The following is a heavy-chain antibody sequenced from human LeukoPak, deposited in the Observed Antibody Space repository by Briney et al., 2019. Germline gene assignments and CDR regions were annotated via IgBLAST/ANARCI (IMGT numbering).Heavy chain of an antibody. Sequence: SETLSLTCTVSGGSISSSSYYWGWIRQPPGKGLEWIGSIYYSGSTYYNPSLKSRVTISVDTSKNQFSLKLSSVTAADTAMYYCARFGYYGSGSSNHYYYYYMDVWGKGTTVTISS. CDR3: ARFGYYGSGSSNHYYYYYMDV. CDR1: GGSISSSSYY. CDR2: IYYSGST. D-gene: IGHD3-10*01. J-gene: IGHJ6*03. V-gene: IGHV4-39*07.